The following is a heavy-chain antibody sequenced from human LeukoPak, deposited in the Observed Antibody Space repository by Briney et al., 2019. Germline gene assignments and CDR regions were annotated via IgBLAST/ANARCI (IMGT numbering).Heavy chain of an antibody. CDR2: IHTSTGNP. Sequence: GASVKVSCKASGYTFSNYALNWVRQAPGQGLEWMGWIHTSTGNPAYAQGFTGRFVFSLDTSVSTAYLQISSLKAEDNAVYYCARGSQSAFDIWGQGTMVTVSS. J-gene: IGHJ3*02. V-gene: IGHV7-4-1*02. CDR1: GYTFSNYA. D-gene: IGHD1-26*01. CDR3: ARGSQSAFDI.